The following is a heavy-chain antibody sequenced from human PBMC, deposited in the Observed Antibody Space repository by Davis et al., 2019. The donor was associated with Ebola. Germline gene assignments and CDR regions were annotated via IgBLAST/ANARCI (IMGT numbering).Heavy chain of an antibody. CDR2: ISAYNGNT. D-gene: IGHD6-19*01. Sequence: ASVKVSCKASGYTFTSYGISWVRQAPGQGLEWMGWISAYNGNTNYAQKLQGRVTMTTDTSTSTAYMELRSLRSDDTAVYYCARDSSGWYWVDRGSRMDVWGQGTTVTVSS. J-gene: IGHJ6*02. CDR1: GYTFTSYG. CDR3: ARDSSGWYWVDRGSRMDV. V-gene: IGHV1-18*01.